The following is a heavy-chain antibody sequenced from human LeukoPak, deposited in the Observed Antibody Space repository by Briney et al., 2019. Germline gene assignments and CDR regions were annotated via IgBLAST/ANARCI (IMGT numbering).Heavy chain of an antibody. V-gene: IGHV4-30-4*08. CDR3: ARGFRGVVVVPADYFDY. D-gene: IGHD2-2*01. CDR1: GGSISSGDYY. J-gene: IGHJ4*02. CDR2: IYYSGST. Sequence: SETLSLTCTVSGGSISSGDYYWSWIRQPPGKGLEWIGYIYYSGSTYYNPSLKSRVTIPVDASKSQFSLKLSSVTAADTAVYYCARGFRGVVVVPADYFDYWGQGTLVTVSS.